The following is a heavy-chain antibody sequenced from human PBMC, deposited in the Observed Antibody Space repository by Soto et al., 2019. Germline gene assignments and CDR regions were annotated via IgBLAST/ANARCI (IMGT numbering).Heavy chain of an antibody. CDR3: ARARATIAAAAIFDC. D-gene: IGHD6-13*01. J-gene: IGHJ4*02. CDR1: GGSISTSNW. Sequence: QVQLQESGPGLVKPSGTLSLTCAVSGGSISTSNWWSWVRQPPGNGLEWIGEVYRTGSTNYNPSLESRVTVSIDKSEKQLSLKLTSVTAAGTAVYYCARARATIAAAAIFDCWGQGTLVTVSS. V-gene: IGHV4-4*02. CDR2: VYRTGST.